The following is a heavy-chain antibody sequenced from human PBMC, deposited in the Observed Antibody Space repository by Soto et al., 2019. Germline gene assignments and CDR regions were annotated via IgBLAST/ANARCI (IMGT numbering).Heavy chain of an antibody. V-gene: IGHV3-23*01. CDR1: GFSFNDYA. CDR2: INDDGDST. J-gene: IGHJ3*02. D-gene: IGHD3-16*02. CDR3: AKVVVMRAVTDALYI. Sequence: EVQLLESGGGVVQPGGSLRLSCAASGFSFNDYAMTWVRQAPGKGLEWVSAINDDGDSTYYADSVKGRFTISRDNSKNTVFLEMNSLRAEDTAAYHCAKVVVMRAVTDALYIWGQGTMVTVSS.